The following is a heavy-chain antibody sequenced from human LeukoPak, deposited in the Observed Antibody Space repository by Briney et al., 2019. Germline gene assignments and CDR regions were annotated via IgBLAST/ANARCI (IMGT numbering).Heavy chain of an antibody. CDR2: TYYRSRWSS. J-gene: IGHJ3*02. V-gene: IGHV6-1*01. CDR3: ARASYRAFYI. D-gene: IGHD4-11*01. Sequence: SQTLSLTCAISGDSVSSSDAAWNWIRQSPSGGLEWLGRTYYRSRWSSDYAPSVRSQITINSDTAKNQFFLQLNPVTPDDTAVYYCARASYRAFYIWGQGTMVTVSS. CDR1: GDSVSSSDAA.